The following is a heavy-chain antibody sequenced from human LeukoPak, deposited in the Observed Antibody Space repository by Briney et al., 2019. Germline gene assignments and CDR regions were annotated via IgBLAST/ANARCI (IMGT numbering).Heavy chain of an antibody. CDR2: ISSSSSYI. V-gene: IGHV3-21*01. D-gene: IGHD1-1*01. CDR3: ARDLDNSGPRNDY. Sequence: GGSLRLSCAASGFAFSSYSMNWVRQAPGKGLEWVSSISSSSSYIYYADSVKGRFTISRDNAKNSLYLQMNSLSAEDTAMYYCARDLDNSGPRNDYWGQGTLVTVSS. J-gene: IGHJ4*02. CDR1: GFAFSSYS.